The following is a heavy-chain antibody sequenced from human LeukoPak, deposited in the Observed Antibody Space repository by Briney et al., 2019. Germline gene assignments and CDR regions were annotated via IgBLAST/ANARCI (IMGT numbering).Heavy chain of an antibody. Sequence: SVKVSCTASGGTFSRYAISWVRQAPGQGLEWMGGIITIFGTANYAQKFQGRVTIPADKSTSTAYMGLSSLRSEDTAVYYCARGGTYSSGWYVLDYWGQGTMVTVSS. CDR1: GGTFSRYA. V-gene: IGHV1-69*06. CDR3: ARGGTYSSGWYVLDY. CDR2: IITIFGTA. D-gene: IGHD6-19*01. J-gene: IGHJ4*02.